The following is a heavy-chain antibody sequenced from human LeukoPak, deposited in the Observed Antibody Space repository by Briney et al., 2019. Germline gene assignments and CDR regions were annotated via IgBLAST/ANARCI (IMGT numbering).Heavy chain of an antibody. D-gene: IGHD3-10*01. CDR1: GYSFADYY. Sequence: WASVKVSCKASGYSFADYYMHWVRQAPGQGLEWVGWIKPNSGGTRSAQKFRGRVTMTRDTSISTAYMELSSLRYDDTAVYYCATNILVRDIINWFDPWGQGTLVTVSS. CDR2: IKPNSGGT. J-gene: IGHJ5*02. V-gene: IGHV1-2*02. CDR3: ATNILVRDIINWFDP.